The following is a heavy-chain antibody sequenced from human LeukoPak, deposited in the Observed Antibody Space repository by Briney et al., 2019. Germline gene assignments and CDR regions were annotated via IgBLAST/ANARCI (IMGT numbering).Heavy chain of an antibody. CDR2: IKQDGSEK. Sequence: GGSLRLSCAASGFTFSSYAMSWVRQAPGKGLEWVANIKQDGSEKYYVDFVKGRFTISRDNARNSLYLQMNSLRAEDTAVYYCARLGPYYGSGKYYYYGMDVWGQGTTVTVSS. V-gene: IGHV3-7*03. D-gene: IGHD3-10*01. CDR1: GFTFSSYA. CDR3: ARLGPYYGSGKYYYYGMDV. J-gene: IGHJ6*02.